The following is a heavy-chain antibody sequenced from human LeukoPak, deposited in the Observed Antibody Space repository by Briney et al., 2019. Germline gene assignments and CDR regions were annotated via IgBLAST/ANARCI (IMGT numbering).Heavy chain of an antibody. V-gene: IGHV4-38-2*01. CDR2: IYHSWGI. CDR1: GSSITSDYF. D-gene: IGHD1-1*01. J-gene: IGHJ4*02. CDR3: ARNDTAGFFDY. Sequence: PSETLSLTCAVSGSSITSDYFWGWIRQPPGKGLEWIATIYHSWGIYFNPSLKSRVSISLDASKNQFSLKLTSLTAADTSIYYCARNDTAGFFDYWGQGILVTVSS.